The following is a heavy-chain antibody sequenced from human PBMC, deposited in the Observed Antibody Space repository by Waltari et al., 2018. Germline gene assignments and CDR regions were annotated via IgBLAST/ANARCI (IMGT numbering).Heavy chain of an antibody. Sequence: VTLKESGPALVKPTQTLTLTCTFSGFSLSTSGMRVSWIRQPPGKALEWLARIDWDDDKFYSTSLKTRLTISKDTSKNQVVLTMTNMDPVDTATYYCARIGCSGGSCYSDGVDYWGQGTLVTVSS. CDR2: IDWDDDK. V-gene: IGHV2-70*04. J-gene: IGHJ4*02. CDR1: GFSLSTSGMR. CDR3: ARIGCSGGSCYSDGVDY. D-gene: IGHD2-15*01.